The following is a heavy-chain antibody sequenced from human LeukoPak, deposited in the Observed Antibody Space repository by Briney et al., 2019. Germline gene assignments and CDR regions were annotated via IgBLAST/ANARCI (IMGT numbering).Heavy chain of an antibody. CDR2: FDPEDGKT. CDR3: ATAGDAIDSVMIWDF. J-gene: IGHJ4*02. Sequence: AASVKVSCKLSGNTLTEFSMHWVRQAPGKGLEWMGGFDPEDGKTIYAQKFQGRVTMTEDTSTDTAYMELSSLRSEDTAVYYCATAGDAIDSVMIWDFWGQGTLVTVSS. CDR1: GNTLTEFS. D-gene: IGHD3/OR15-3a*01. V-gene: IGHV1-24*01.